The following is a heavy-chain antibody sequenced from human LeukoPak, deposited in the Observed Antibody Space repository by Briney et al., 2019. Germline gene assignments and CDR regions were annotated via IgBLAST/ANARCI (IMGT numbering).Heavy chain of an antibody. J-gene: IGHJ5*02. CDR3: ARYYYGSRTSFDP. V-gene: IGHV3-7*01. Sequence: PGGSLRLSCAASGFTFSNAWMSWVRQAPGKGLEYVANIKQDGSEKHYVDSVRGRFTISRDNAQNSLYLEMSSLRAEDTAVYYCARYYYGSRTSFDPWGQGTLVTVSS. D-gene: IGHD3-10*01. CDR2: IKQDGSEK. CDR1: GFTFSNAW.